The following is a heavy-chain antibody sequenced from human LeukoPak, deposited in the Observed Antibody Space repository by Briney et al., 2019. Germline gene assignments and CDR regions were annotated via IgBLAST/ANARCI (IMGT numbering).Heavy chain of an antibody. Sequence: GGSLRLSCAASGFTFSNYAMHWVRRAPGKGLEYVSAITTNGGSTYYANSVRGRFTISRDNSKNTLYLQMGSLRAEDMAVYYCARGWVLWDYWGQGTLVTVSS. D-gene: IGHD2/OR15-2a*01. CDR2: ITTNGGST. J-gene: IGHJ4*02. CDR1: GFTFSNYA. CDR3: ARGWVLWDY. V-gene: IGHV3-64*01.